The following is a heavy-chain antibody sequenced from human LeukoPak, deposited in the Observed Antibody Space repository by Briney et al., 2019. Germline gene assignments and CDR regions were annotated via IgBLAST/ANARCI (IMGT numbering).Heavy chain of an antibody. CDR2: INPNSGGT. V-gene: IGHV1-2*02. CDR1: GYTFTSYD. J-gene: IGHJ4*02. Sequence: ASVKVSCKASGYTFTSYDINWVRQATGQGLEWMGWINPNSGGTNYAQKFQGRVTMTRDTSISTAYMELSRLRSDDTAVYYCASDSGYDLYLDYWGQGTLVTVSS. CDR3: ASDSGYDLYLDY. D-gene: IGHD5-12*01.